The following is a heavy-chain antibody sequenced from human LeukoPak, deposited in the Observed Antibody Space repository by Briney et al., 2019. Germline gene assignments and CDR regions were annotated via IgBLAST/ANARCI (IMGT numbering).Heavy chain of an antibody. D-gene: IGHD5-12*01. Sequence: GGSLRLSCAASGFTFSSYAMSWVRQAPGKGLEWASAISGSGGSTYYADSVKGRFTISRDNSKNTLYLQMNSLRAEDTAVYYCAKESGYDCCTAIVFRGQGTLVTVSS. V-gene: IGHV3-23*01. CDR3: AKESGYDCCTAIVF. CDR1: GFTFSSYA. J-gene: IGHJ4*02. CDR2: ISGSGGST.